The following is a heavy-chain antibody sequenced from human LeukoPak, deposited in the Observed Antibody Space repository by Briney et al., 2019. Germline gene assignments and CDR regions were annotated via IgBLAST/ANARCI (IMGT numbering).Heavy chain of an antibody. J-gene: IGHJ4*02. V-gene: IGHV3-7*01. CDR2: IKKDGNEK. CDR3: EKYRPGGALDY. CDR1: GFTFSSYF. D-gene: IGHD2-8*02. Sequence: SGGSLRLSCAASGFTFSSYFMSWVRQAPGKGLEWVANIKKDGNEKYYVDSVKGRFTISRDNAKNSLYLQMDSLRVEDTAVYYCEKYRPGGALDYWGQGTMVIVSS.